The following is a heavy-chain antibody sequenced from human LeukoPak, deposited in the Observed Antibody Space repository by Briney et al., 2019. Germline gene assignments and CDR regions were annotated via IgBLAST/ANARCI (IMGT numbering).Heavy chain of an antibody. V-gene: IGHV3-21*01. J-gene: IGHJ4*02. CDR3: ARDYYDFWSGYSPFDY. CDR2: ISSSSSYI. D-gene: IGHD3-3*01. Sequence: GGSLRLSCAASGFTFISHVMNWVRQAPGKGLEWVSSISSSSSYIYYADSVKGRFTISRDNAKNSLYLQMNSLRAEDTAVYYCARDYYDFWSGYSPFDYWGQGTLVTVSS. CDR1: GFTFISHV.